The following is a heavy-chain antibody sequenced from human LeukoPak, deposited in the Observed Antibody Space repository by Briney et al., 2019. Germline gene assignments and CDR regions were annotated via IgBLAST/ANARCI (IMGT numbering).Heavy chain of an antibody. CDR3: ARVRRDYDSSGYYGPDYFDY. CDR1: GFTFSSYA. J-gene: IGHJ4*02. CDR2: ISYDGSNK. V-gene: IGHV3-30*04. D-gene: IGHD3-22*01. Sequence: GGSLRLSCAASGFTFSSYAMHWVRQAPGKGLEWVAVISYDGSNKYYADSVKGRFTISRDNSKNTLYLQMNSLRAEDTAVYYCARVRRDYDSSGYYGPDYFDYWGQGTLVTVSS.